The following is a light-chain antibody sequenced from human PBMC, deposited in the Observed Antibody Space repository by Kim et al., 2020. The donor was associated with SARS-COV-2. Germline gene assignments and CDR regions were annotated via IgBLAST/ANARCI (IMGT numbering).Light chain of an antibody. J-gene: IGKJ1*01. Sequence: ISNSLTWYQQKPGKAPKLLLFAASRLESGVPSRFSGSGSGTDYTLTISSLQPEDFATYYCQQYYYIFRTFGQGTKVDIK. CDR2: AAS. CDR3: QQYYYIFRT. CDR1: ISNS. V-gene: IGKV1-NL1*01.